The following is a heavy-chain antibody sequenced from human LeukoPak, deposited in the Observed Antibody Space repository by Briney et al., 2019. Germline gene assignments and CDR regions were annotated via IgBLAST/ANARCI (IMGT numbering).Heavy chain of an antibody. CDR3: ARDPTTVTKGFDI. CDR1: GGSISSHY. D-gene: IGHD4-17*01. CDR2: ISYSGST. J-gene: IGHJ3*02. Sequence: SETLSLTCTVSGGSISSHYWTWIRQSPGKGLEWIGYISYSGSTNYNPSLKSQVTLSVDTSKNQFSLKLSSVTAADTAVYYCARDPTTVTKGFDIWGQGTMVTVSS. V-gene: IGHV4-59*11.